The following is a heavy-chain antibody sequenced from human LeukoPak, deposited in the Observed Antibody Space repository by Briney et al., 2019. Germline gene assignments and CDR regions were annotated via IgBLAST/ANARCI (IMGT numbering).Heavy chain of an antibody. V-gene: IGHV3-66*01. Sequence: PGGSLRLSCAASGFTVSSYYVTWVRQAPGKGLEWVSVMYSGGSTYYADSVKGRVATSRDNSQNTVFLQMNSVRVEDTAVYYCARSYSNHLFGMDVWGQGTAVTVSS. D-gene: IGHD4-11*01. CDR1: GFTVSSYY. J-gene: IGHJ6*02. CDR3: ARSYSNHLFGMDV. CDR2: MYSGGST.